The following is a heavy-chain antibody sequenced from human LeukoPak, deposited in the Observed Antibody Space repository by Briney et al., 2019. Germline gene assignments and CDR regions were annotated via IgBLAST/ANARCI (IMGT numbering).Heavy chain of an antibody. CDR3: AKCGYYYDSSGYYWSDY. CDR1: GFTFSSYS. Sequence: GGSLRLSCAASGFTFSSYSMNWVRQAPGKGLEWVSSISSSSSYIYYADSVKGRFTISRDNSKNTLYLQMNSLRAEDTAVYYCAKCGYYYDSSGYYWSDYWGQGTLVTVFS. V-gene: IGHV3-21*04. CDR2: ISSSSSYI. D-gene: IGHD3-22*01. J-gene: IGHJ4*02.